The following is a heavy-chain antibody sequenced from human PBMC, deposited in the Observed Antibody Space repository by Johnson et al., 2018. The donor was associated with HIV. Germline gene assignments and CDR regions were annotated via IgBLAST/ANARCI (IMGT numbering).Heavy chain of an antibody. Sequence: VQLVESGGGLVQPGGSLRLSCAASGFTFSSYAMSWVRQAPGKGLEWVSGISWNSGSIGYADSVKGRFTISRDNSKNTLYLQMNSLRAEDTAVYYCAKDWYNWNDGGGYDAFDIWGQGTMVTVSS. V-gene: IGHV3-23*04. CDR1: GFTFSSYA. CDR2: ISWNSGSI. J-gene: IGHJ3*02. CDR3: AKDWYNWNDGGGYDAFDI. D-gene: IGHD1-1*01.